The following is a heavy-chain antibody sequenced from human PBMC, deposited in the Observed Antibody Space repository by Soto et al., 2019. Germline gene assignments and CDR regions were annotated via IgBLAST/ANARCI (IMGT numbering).Heavy chain of an antibody. D-gene: IGHD2-15*01. V-gene: IGHV1-18*04. J-gene: IGHJ2*01. CDR3: ARDVSGGTYPWFFAL. CDR1: GYTSSIYG. Sequence: QGQLVQSGAEVKKPGASVNVSCKASGYTSSIYGISWVRQAPGQGLEWMAWISGYNGNIKYAQKFQGRVTVSTDTTTTGAYMDPRGLRSDATAVYYCARDVSGGTYPWFFALWGRGTLVTVSS. CDR2: ISGYNGNI.